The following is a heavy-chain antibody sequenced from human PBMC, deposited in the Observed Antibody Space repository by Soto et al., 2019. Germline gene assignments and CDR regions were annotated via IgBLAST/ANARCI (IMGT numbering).Heavy chain of an antibody. J-gene: IGHJ5*02. CDR3: ARDRSLDLWSGSWFDP. CDR2: IFYTGST. CDR1: GGSIHSSDYY. Sequence: QVQLQESGPGLVKPSQTLSLTYTVSGGSIHSSDYYWTWIRQHPEKGLEWIGYIFYTGSTYYNPSLRSRATISVDTSSNQFSLSLTSVTAADTAVYYCARDRSLDLWSGSWFDPWGQGTLVTVSS. D-gene: IGHD3-3*01. V-gene: IGHV4-31*03.